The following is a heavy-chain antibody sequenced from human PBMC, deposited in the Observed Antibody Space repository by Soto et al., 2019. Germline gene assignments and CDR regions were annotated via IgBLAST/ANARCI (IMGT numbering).Heavy chain of an antibody. J-gene: IGHJ3*02. Sequence: SETLSLTCTVSGGSISSSSYYWGWIRQPPGKGLEWIGSIYYSGSTYYNPSLKSRVTISVDTSKNQFSLKLSSVTATDTAVYYCARLWFIGRYSSSWYASDAFDIWGQGTMVTVSS. CDR1: GGSISSSSYY. CDR2: IYYSGST. V-gene: IGHV4-39*01. CDR3: ARLWFIGRYSSSWYASDAFDI. D-gene: IGHD6-13*01.